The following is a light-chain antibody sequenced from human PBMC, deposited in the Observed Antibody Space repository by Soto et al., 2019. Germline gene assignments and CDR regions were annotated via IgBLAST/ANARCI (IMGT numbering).Light chain of an antibody. CDR1: SSNIGAGYD. Sequence: QSVLTQPPSVSGAPGQRVTISCTGSSSNIGAGYDVHWYQQLPGTAPKLLIYGNSNRPSGVRDRFSGSKSGTSASLAITGLQAEDEADYYCQSYDSSRSGSHVFGTGTKLTVL. V-gene: IGLV1-40*01. CDR2: GNS. J-gene: IGLJ1*01. CDR3: QSYDSSRSGSHV.